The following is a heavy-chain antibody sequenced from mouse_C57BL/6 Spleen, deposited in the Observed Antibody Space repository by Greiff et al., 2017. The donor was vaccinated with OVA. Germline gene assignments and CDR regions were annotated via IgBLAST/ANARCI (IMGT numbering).Heavy chain of an antibody. CDR1: GFNIKDDY. V-gene: IGHV14-4*01. CDR3: TTLLLRYAMDY. CDR2: IDPENGDT. Sequence: QLQQSGAELVRPGASVKLSCTASGFNIKDDYMHWVKQRPEQGLEWIGWIDPENGDTEYASKFQGKATITADTSSNTAYLQLSSLTSEDTAVYYCTTLLLRYAMDYWGQGTSVTVSS. J-gene: IGHJ4*01. D-gene: IGHD1-1*01.